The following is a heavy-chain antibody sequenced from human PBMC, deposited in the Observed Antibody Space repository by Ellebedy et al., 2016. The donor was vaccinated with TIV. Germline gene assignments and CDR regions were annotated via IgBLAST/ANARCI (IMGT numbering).Heavy chain of an antibody. D-gene: IGHD1-1*01. Sequence: GESLKISCSASGFSFSSYAMHWVRQAPGKGLEWVAIISYEGSHRYAADSVKGRFTISRDISKNTLYLQMTSLRAEDTAVYYCAREHKTSTGSPLDYWGQGTLVTVSS. CDR3: AREHKTSTGSPLDY. CDR1: GFSFSSYA. CDR2: ISYEGSHR. J-gene: IGHJ4*02. V-gene: IGHV3-30-3*01.